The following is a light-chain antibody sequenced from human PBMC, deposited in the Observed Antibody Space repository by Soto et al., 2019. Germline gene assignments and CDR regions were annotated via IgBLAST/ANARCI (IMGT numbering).Light chain of an antibody. V-gene: IGLV1-44*01. Sequence: QSVLTQPPSASGTPGQRVTISCSGSRSNIGNNEVSWYQQLPGTAPKLLIYNNNQRPSGVPDRFSGSKSGTSASLAISGLQSEDEADDDCAAWDDSLNARVVFGGGTKLTVL. J-gene: IGLJ3*02. CDR2: NNN. CDR3: AAWDDSLNARVV. CDR1: RSNIGNNE.